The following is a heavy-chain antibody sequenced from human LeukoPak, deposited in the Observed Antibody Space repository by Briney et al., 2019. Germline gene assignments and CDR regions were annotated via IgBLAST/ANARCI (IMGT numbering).Heavy chain of an antibody. CDR1: GGSISSYY. J-gene: IGHJ6*03. D-gene: IGHD3-10*01. CDR3: ARGLRYYGSGSYYHYYYYYMDV. Sequence: PSETLSLTCTVSGGSISSYYWSWIRQPPGKGLEWIGYIYYSGSTNYNPSLKSRVTISVVTSKNQFSLKLSSVTAADTAVYYCARGLRYYGSGSYYHYYYYYMDVWGKGTTVTVSS. CDR2: IYYSGST. V-gene: IGHV4-59*01.